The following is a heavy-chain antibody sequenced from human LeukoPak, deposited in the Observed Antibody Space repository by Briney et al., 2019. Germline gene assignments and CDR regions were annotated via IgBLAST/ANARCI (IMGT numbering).Heavy chain of an antibody. V-gene: IGHV4-59*01. CDR1: GGSITSYY. CDR3: ASTDSSGYPDY. Sequence: PSETLSLTCTVSGGSITSYYWSWVRQPPGQGLEWIGYIYYSGSTNYNPSLKSRVTISVDTSKNQFSLKLSSVTAADTAVYYCASTDSSGYPDYWGQGTVVTVSS. J-gene: IGHJ4*02. D-gene: IGHD3-22*01. CDR2: IYYSGST.